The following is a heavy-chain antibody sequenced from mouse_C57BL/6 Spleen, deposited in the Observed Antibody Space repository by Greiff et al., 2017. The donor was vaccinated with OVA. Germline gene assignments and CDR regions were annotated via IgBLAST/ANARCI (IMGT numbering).Heavy chain of an antibody. J-gene: IGHJ1*03. CDR2: ISSGSSTI. CDR3: ARGYVGYYWYFDV. V-gene: IGHV5-17*01. CDR1: GFTFSDYG. Sequence: EVKLVESGGGLVKPGGSLKLSCAASGFTFSDYGMHWVRQAPEKGLEWVAYISSGSSTIYYADTVKGRFTISRDNAKNTLFLQMTSLRSEDTAMYYCARGYVGYYWYFDVWGTGTTVTVSS. D-gene: IGHD1-2*01.